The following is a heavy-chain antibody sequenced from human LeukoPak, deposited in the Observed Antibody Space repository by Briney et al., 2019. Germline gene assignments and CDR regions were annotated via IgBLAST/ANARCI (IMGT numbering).Heavy chain of an antibody. CDR2: ISYDGSNE. J-gene: IGHJ4*02. D-gene: IGHD6-13*01. V-gene: IGHV3-30*04. CDR3: ARGRTYSSSTLEDY. CDR1: GFTFSSYV. Sequence: PGGSLRLSCAASGFTFSSYVMHWVRQAPGKGLEWVAIISYDGSNEYYADSVKGRFTISRDNSKNTLYLQMNSLRAADTAVYYCARGRTYSSSTLEDYWGQGTLVTVSS.